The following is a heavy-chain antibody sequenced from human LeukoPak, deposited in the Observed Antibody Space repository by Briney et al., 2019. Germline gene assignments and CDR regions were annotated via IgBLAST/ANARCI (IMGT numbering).Heavy chain of an antibody. CDR3: ARDLRAADYYYFYDLDV. J-gene: IGHJ6*02. Sequence: PGGSLRLSCAASGFTFSTYWMHWVRQTPGKGLVWVSHINRDGSTTEYADSVKGRFTISRDNAKNSLYLQMNSLRAEDTAVYYCARDLRAADYYYFYDLDVWGQGTTVTVSS. D-gene: IGHD6-13*01. CDR2: INRDGSTT. V-gene: IGHV3-74*03. CDR1: GFTFSTYW.